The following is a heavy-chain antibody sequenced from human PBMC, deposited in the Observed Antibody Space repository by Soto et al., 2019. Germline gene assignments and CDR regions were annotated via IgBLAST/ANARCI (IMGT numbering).Heavy chain of an antibody. CDR1: GYTFTSYG. CDR2: ISAYNGNT. D-gene: IGHD5-12*01. J-gene: IGHJ5*02. Sequence: QVQLVQSGAEVKKPGASVKVSCKASGYTFTSYGISWVRQAPGQGLEWMGWISAYNGNTNYAQKLQGRVTMTTDTSTSAVYMERRSLRSDDTAVYYCARDREDIVWAAAGWFDPWCQGTLVTVSS. V-gene: IGHV1-18*01. CDR3: ARDREDIVWAAAGWFDP.